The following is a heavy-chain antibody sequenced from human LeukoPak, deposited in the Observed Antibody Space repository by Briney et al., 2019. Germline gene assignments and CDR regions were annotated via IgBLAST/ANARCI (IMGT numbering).Heavy chain of an antibody. CDR3: ARCRDYNFWSGSAVDY. CDR1: GFIFSSYA. J-gene: IGHJ4*02. CDR2: ISYDGSNT. Sequence: GGSLRLSCAASGFIFSSYAMHWVRQAPGKGLEWVAVISYDGSNTDYADSVKGRFTISRDNSKNTLYLQMNSLRAGDTAVYYCARCRDYNFWSGSAVDYWGQGTLVTVSS. D-gene: IGHD3-3*01. V-gene: IGHV3-30-3*01.